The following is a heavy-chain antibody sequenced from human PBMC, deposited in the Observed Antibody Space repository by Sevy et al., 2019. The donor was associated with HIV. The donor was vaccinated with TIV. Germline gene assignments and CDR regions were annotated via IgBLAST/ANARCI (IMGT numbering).Heavy chain of an antibody. CDR3: ARHALFTIFGVVIDPKMYYFDY. J-gene: IGHJ4*02. V-gene: IGHV4-39*01. CDR1: GGSISNNNYY. Sequence: SETPSLTCTVSGGSISNNNYYWGWIRQSPGKGLEWIGTINYSGSTDYNPSLKSRVTISVDTSKNQFSLKLGSVTAADTAVYYCARHALFTIFGVVIDPKMYYFDYWGQGTQVTVSS. D-gene: IGHD3-3*01. CDR2: INYSGST.